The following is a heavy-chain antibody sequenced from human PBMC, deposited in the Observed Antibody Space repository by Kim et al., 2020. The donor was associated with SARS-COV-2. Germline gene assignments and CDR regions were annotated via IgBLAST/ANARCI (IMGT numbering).Heavy chain of an antibody. J-gene: IGHJ4*02. V-gene: IGHV3-30-3*01. CDR1: GFTFSSYA. D-gene: IGHD1-26*01. CDR3: ARSSSGSYYEGFDY. Sequence: GGSLRLSCAASGFTFSSYAMHWVRQAPGKGLEWVAVISYDGSNKYYADSVKGRFTISRDNSKNTLYLQMNSLRAEDTAVYYCARSSSGSYYEGFDYWGQGTLVTVSS. CDR2: ISYDGSNK.